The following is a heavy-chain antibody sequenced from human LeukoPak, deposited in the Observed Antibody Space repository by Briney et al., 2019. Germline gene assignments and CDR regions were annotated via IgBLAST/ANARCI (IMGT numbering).Heavy chain of an antibody. CDR2: ISGSGGST. CDR3: ARGVATIFGVVIPFYYMDV. CDR1: GFTFSSYA. J-gene: IGHJ6*03. D-gene: IGHD3-3*01. V-gene: IGHV3-23*01. Sequence: GGSLRLSCAASGFTFSSYAMSWVRQAPGKGLEWVSAISGSGGSTYYADSVKGRFTISRDNAKNSLYLQMSSLRAEDTAVYYCARGVATIFGVVIPFYYMDVWGKGTTVTVSS.